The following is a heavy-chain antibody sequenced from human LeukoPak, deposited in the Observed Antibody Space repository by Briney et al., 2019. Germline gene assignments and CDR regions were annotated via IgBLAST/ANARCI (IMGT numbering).Heavy chain of an antibody. J-gene: IGHJ4*02. CDR3: ARGRFGLLWFGELER. CDR2: IIPIFGTA. CDR1: GYTFTDYY. D-gene: IGHD3-10*01. Sequence: GASVKVSCKASGYTFTDYYIHWVRQAPGQGLEWMGGIIPIFGTANYAQKFQGRVTITADESTSTAYMDLSSLRSEDTALYYCARGRFGLLWFGELERWGQGTLVTVSS. V-gene: IGHV1-69*13.